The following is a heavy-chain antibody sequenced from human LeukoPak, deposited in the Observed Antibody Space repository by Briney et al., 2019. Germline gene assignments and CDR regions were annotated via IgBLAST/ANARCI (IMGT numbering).Heavy chain of an antibody. D-gene: IGHD4-17*01. CDR3: ARETAPADDYGDRAFDY. Sequence: GASVKVSCKASGYTFISYAMHWVRQAPGQRLEWMGWINAGNGNTKYLQKFQGRVTINRDTSARTAYMELSSLRSEDTAMYYCARETAPADDYGDRAFDYWGQGTQVTVSS. V-gene: IGHV1-3*01. CDR2: INAGNGNT. J-gene: IGHJ4*02. CDR1: GYTFISYA.